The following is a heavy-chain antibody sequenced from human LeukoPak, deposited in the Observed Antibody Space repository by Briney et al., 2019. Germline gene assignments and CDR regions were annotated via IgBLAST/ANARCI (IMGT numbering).Heavy chain of an antibody. V-gene: IGHV3-15*04. Sequence: GGSLRLSCAASGFTFNYAWMSWVRQVPGKGLEWVGQTVSEIDGGTTDYATPVKGRFTISRDDSKSTLYLQMNSLKIEDTAVCYCTTDEDWNYARKDVWGQGATVVVSS. J-gene: IGHJ6*02. D-gene: IGHD1-7*01. CDR2: TVSEIDGGTT. CDR3: TTDEDWNYARKDV. CDR1: GFTFNYAW.